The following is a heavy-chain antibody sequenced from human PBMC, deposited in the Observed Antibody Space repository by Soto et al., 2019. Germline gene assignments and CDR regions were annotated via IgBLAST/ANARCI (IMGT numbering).Heavy chain of an antibody. CDR1: GGSITSGGHY. Sequence: SETLSLTCTVSGGSITSGGHYLGWILHYPGKGLEWIGHIYDSWNMYFYTTSLQSRVTISADTSRKQFSLSLSSLTDADTAVYYWARVDHRGYFSVLNDFWGQAILVTVS. J-gene: IGHJ4*02. D-gene: IGHD3-10*02. CDR3: ARVDHRGYFSVLNDF. CDR2: IYDSWNMY. V-gene: IGHV4-31*03.